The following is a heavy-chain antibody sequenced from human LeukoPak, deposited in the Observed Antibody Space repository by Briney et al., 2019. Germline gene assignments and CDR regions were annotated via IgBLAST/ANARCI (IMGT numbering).Heavy chain of an antibody. J-gene: IGHJ4*02. CDR2: IIPIFGTA. Sequence: SVKVSCKASGGTFSSYAISWVRQAPGQGLEWMGGIIPIFGTANYAQKFQGGVTITADESTSTAYMELSSLRSEDTAVYYCARGSPYYYDSSGYLDYWGQGTLVTVSS. CDR3: ARGSPYYYDSSGYLDY. CDR1: GGTFSSYA. D-gene: IGHD3-22*01. V-gene: IGHV1-69*01.